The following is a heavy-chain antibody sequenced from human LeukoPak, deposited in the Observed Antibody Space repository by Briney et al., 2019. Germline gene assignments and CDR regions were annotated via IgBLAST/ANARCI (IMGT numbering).Heavy chain of an antibody. CDR3: AHRLVSSSWLIYFDY. D-gene: IGHD6-13*01. J-gene: IGHJ4*02. CDR2: IYWNHDK. V-gene: IGHV2-5*01. CDR1: EFSLSTSGVG. Sequence: SGPTLVKPTQTLTLTCTFSEFSLSTSGVGVGWIRQPPGKALEWLALIYWNHDKHYSPSLKSRLTITKDTSKNQVVLTMTNMDPVDTATYYCAHRLVSSSWLIYFDYWGQGTLVTVSS.